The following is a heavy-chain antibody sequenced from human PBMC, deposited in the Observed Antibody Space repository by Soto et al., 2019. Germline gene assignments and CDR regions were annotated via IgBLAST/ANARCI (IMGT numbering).Heavy chain of an antibody. D-gene: IGHD6-13*01. V-gene: IGHV4-31*03. CDR3: ARDARSGYSSSWNWFDP. CDR1: GGSISSGGYY. CDR2: IYYSGST. Sequence: QVQLQESGPGLVKPSQTLSLTCTVSGGSISSGGYYWSWIRQHPGKGLEWIGYIYYSGSTYYNPSPKSRVTISVDTSKNQFSLKLSSVTAADTAVYYCARDARSGYSSSWNWFDPWGQGTLVTVSS. J-gene: IGHJ5*02.